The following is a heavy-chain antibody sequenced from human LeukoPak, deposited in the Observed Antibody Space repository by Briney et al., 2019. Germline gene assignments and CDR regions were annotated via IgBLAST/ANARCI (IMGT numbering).Heavy chain of an antibody. V-gene: IGHV6-1*01. CDR3: VRDFNWAFDY. D-gene: IGHD7-27*01. CDR1: GDSVSSKSFS. CDR2: TRYRSTWNT. J-gene: IGHJ4*02. Sequence: SQTLSLTCAISGDSVSSKSFSWNWIRQSPSRGLEYLGRTRYRSTWNTFYSSSVQGRVTINADTSRNQVSLRLNSVTPEDTALYYCVRDFNWAFDYWGQGTLVTVSS.